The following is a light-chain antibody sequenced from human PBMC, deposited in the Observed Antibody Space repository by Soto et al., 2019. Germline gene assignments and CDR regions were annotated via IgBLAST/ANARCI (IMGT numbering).Light chain of an antibody. J-gene: IGKJ2*01. CDR1: QSVSSRN. V-gene: IGKV3-20*01. Sequence: EIVLTQSPGTLSLSPRERATLSCRASQSVSSRNLAWYQQKPGQAPRLLIYGASSRATGIPDRFSGSGSVTVFTLTINRQQPEYFAVYYRQQYSDLPNTFGQGTKLEVK. CDR2: GAS. CDR3: QQYSDLPNT.